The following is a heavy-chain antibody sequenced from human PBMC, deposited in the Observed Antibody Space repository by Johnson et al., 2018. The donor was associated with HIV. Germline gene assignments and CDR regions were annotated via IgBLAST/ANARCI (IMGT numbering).Heavy chain of an antibody. J-gene: IGHJ3*01. D-gene: IGHD3-16*01. CDR3: AKDRTNWGYDAFDL. Sequence: VQLVVSVGGLVQPGGSLRLSCAASGFTFSTYWMSWVRQAPWKGLAWVGSIKQDGSESYYVDSVKGRFTISRDNAKNSLYLQMNSLRAKDTAVYYCAKDRTNWGYDAFDLWGQGTLVTVSS. CDR1: GFTFSTYW. CDR2: IKQDGSES. V-gene: IGHV3-7*04.